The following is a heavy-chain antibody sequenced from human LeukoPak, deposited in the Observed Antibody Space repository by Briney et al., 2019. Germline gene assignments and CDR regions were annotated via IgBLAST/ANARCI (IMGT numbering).Heavy chain of an antibody. V-gene: IGHV3-23*01. D-gene: IGHD6-19*01. CDR3: AKAGAFIAVAGRYYFDY. CDR1: GFTFSSYA. J-gene: IGHJ4*02. Sequence: GGSLRLSCAASGFTFSSYAMSWVRQAPGKGLEWVSAISGSGGSTYYADSVKGRFTISRDNSKNTLYLQMNSLRAEDTAVYYCAKAGAFIAVAGRYYFDYWGQGTLVTVSS. CDR2: ISGSGGST.